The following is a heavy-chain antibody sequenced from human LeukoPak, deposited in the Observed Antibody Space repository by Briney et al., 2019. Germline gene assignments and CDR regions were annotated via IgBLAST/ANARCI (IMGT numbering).Heavy chain of an antibody. CDR1: GFTFSSHW. CDR2: INSDGSST. V-gene: IGHV3-74*01. Sequence: GGSLRLSCAASGFTFSSHWMYWVRHAPGKGLVWVSHINSDGSSTTYADSVKGRFTISRDSAKNTLYLQMNSLRAEDTAVYYCAKDLRGSGYTSDYWGQGTLVTVSS. D-gene: IGHD5-24*01. J-gene: IGHJ4*02. CDR3: AKDLRGSGYTSDY.